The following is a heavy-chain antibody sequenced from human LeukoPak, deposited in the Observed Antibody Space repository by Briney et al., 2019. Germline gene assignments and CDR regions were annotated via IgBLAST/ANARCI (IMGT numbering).Heavy chain of an antibody. CDR2: INHSGST. D-gene: IGHD4-17*01. CDR3: ATGPHGDYRYSYYGMDV. CDR1: GGSFSGYY. J-gene: IGHJ6*02. V-gene: IGHV4-34*01. Sequence: SETLSLPCAVYGGSFSGYYWSWIRQPPGKGLEWIGEINHSGSTNYNPSLKSRVTISVDTSKNQFSLKLSSVTAADTAVYYCATGPHGDYRYSYYGMDVWGQGTTVTVSS.